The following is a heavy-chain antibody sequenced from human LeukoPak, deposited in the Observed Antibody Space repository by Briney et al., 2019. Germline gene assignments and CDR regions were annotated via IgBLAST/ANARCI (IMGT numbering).Heavy chain of an antibody. CDR2: IKQDGSEK. CDR3: ARVSTPMTTSSYNWFDP. Sequence: GGSLRLSCAASGFTFSSYWVSWVRQAPGKGLEWVANIKQDGSEKYYVDSVKGRFTISRDNAKNSLYLQMNSLRAEDTAVYYCARVSTPMTTSSYNWFDPWGQGTLVTVSS. J-gene: IGHJ5*02. D-gene: IGHD4-11*01. CDR1: GFTFSSYW. V-gene: IGHV3-7*01.